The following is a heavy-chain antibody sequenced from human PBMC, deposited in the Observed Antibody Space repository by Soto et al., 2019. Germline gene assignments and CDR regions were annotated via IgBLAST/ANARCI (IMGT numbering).Heavy chain of an antibody. CDR2: ISYVERDK. J-gene: IGHJ4*02. CDR3: GAGQYFSDY. D-gene: IGHD6-13*01. CDR1: GFTFSSFG. Sequence: QVQLVESGGGGVQPGGSLRLSWPAFGFTFSSFGMHWVGKGPGKGLEWVALISYVERDKYYADSVKGRFTISRDNSKNTLYLQMNSLRVEDTAVYYCGAGQYFSDYWGQGTLVTVSS. V-gene: IGHV3-30*03.